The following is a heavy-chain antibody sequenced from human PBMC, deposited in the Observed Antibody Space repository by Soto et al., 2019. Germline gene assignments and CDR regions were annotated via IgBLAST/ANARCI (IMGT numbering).Heavy chain of an antibody. CDR1: GGSISSGYYY. Sequence: TLSLTCTVSGGSISSGYYYWSWIRQPPGKGLEWIGYIYYSGSTYYNPSLKSRVTISVDTSKNQFSLKLSSVTAADTAVYYCARGTYPNWFDPWGQGTLVTVSS. J-gene: IGHJ5*02. CDR3: ARGTYPNWFDP. V-gene: IGHV4-30-4*01. CDR2: IYYSGST.